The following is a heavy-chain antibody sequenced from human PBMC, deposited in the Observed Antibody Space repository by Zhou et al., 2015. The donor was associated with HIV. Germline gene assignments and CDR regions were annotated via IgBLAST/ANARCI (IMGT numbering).Heavy chain of an antibody. D-gene: IGHD2-2*02. Sequence: QVQLVQSGAEVKKPGSSVKVSCKASGGTFSSYAISWVRQAPGQGLEWMGGIIPIFGTANYAQKFQGRVTITADKSTSTAYMELSSLRSEDTAVYYCARDWVDLDIVVVPAAIDGADYYYGMDVWGQGTTGHRLL. V-gene: IGHV1-69*06. CDR3: ARDWVDLDIVVVPAAIDGADYYYGMDV. CDR2: IIPIFGTA. CDR1: GGTFSSYA. J-gene: IGHJ6*02.